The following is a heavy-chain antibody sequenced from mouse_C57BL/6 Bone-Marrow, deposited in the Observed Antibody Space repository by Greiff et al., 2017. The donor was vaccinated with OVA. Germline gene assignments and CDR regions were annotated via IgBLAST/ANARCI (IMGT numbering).Heavy chain of an antibody. D-gene: IGHD2-4*01. CDR1: GYSITSGYY. J-gene: IGHJ2*01. V-gene: IGHV3-6*01. Sequence: ESGPGLVKPSQSLSLTCSVTGYSITSGYYWNWIRQFPGNKLEWMGYISYDGSNNYNPSLKNRISITRDTSKNQFFLKLNSVTTEDTATYYCASRGVYYDYDRDYWGQGTTLTVSS. CDR2: ISYDGSN. CDR3: ASRGVYYDYDRDY.